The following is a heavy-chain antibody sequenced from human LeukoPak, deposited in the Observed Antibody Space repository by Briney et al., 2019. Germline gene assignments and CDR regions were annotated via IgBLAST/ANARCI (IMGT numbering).Heavy chain of an antibody. CDR1: GGSISSYY. D-gene: IGHD3-3*02. V-gene: IGHV4-59*01. J-gene: IGHJ4*02. CDR3: ASLAGSPPY. CDR2: IYHSGST. Sequence: TSETLSLTCTVSGGSISSYYWSWIRQPPGKGLEWIGYIYHSGSTNYNPSLKSRVTMSVDTSKNQFSLKLSSVTAADTAVYYCASLAGSPPYWGQGTLVTVSS.